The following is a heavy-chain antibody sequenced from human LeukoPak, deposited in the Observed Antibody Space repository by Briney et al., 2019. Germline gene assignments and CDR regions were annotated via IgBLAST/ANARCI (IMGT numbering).Heavy chain of an antibody. V-gene: IGHV1-18*01. Sequence: ASVKVSCKASGYTFTTNGISWVRQAPGQGLDWMGWISPYNGYTNYAQKFQGRVTMTTDTSTNTVYMELTRLRSDDTAVYFCARDFRVTTVTTFDYWGQGTLVTVAS. CDR2: ISPYNGYT. D-gene: IGHD4-11*01. CDR3: ARDFRVTTVTTFDY. CDR1: GYTFTTNG. J-gene: IGHJ4*02.